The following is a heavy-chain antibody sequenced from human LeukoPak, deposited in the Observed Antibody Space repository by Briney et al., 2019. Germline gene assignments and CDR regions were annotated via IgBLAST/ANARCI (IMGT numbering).Heavy chain of an antibody. Sequence: PGGSLGLSCAASGFTFSSYAMHWVRQAPGKGLEWVAVMSYDGSNKYYADSLKGRFTISRDNSKNTLFLQMNSLRAEDTAVYYCAKDHLYDFWSGYYDYWGQGTLVTVSS. V-gene: IGHV3-30*04. CDR1: GFTFSSYA. CDR2: MSYDGSNK. CDR3: AKDHLYDFWSGYYDY. J-gene: IGHJ4*02. D-gene: IGHD3-3*01.